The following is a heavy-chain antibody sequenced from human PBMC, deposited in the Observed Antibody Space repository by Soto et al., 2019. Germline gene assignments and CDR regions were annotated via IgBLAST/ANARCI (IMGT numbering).Heavy chain of an antibody. CDR3: GRDEVRNGVGV. Sequence: PGGSLRLSYVASGFTFSSYWMSWVRQAPGKGLEWVANIKGDGSEKRYVDSVKGRLTISRDNAKNPVYLQMNSLRVEDTALYYCGRDEVRNGVGVWGQGTTVTVSS. J-gene: IGHJ6*02. CDR1: GFTFSSYW. CDR2: IKGDGSEK. V-gene: IGHV3-7*01.